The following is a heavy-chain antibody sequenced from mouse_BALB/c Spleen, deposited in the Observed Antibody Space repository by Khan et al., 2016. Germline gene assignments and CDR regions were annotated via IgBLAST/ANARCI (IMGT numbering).Heavy chain of an antibody. J-gene: IGHJ2*01. Sequence: QVQLKESGPGLVAPSQNLSITCTVSGFSLTSYGVHWVRQPPGKGLEWLGVIWSGGSTNYNSALMSRLSISKDNSKSQVFLKLNSLQTVDTALYYCARDRYCISRSFDYWGQGTTLTVAS. CDR2: IWSGGST. V-gene: IGHV2-9*02. CDR1: GFSLTSYG. CDR3: ARDRYCISRSFDY. D-gene: IGHD1-1*01.